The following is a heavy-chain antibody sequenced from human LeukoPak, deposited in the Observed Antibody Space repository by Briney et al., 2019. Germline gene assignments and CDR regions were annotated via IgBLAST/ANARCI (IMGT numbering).Heavy chain of an antibody. Sequence: PGGSLRLSCAASGFTFSDYGFHWVRQAPGKGLEWVALIWYDGSKKYYADSVKGRFTISRDDSKNTLDLQMNSLRAVDTAVYYCARDRCSTTSCFDYWGQGTLVTVSS. D-gene: IGHD2/OR15-2a*01. CDR2: IWYDGSKK. J-gene: IGHJ4*02. CDR1: GFTFSDYG. CDR3: ARDRCSTTSCFDY. V-gene: IGHV3-33*01.